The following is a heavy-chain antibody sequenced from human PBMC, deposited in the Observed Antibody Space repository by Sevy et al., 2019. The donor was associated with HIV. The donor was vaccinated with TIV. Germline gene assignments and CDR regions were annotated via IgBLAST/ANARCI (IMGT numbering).Heavy chain of an antibody. CDR1: GFTVSSNY. D-gene: IGHD6-13*01. CDR2: IYSGDSI. V-gene: IGHV3-53*01. Sequence: GGSLRLSCAASGFTVSSNYMSWVRQAPGKGLEWVSVIYSGDSISYADSVKGRFTITRDNSKNTLYLQSNSLRAEDTAVYYCAVVAEGYWGQGTLVTVSS. CDR3: AVVAEGY. J-gene: IGHJ4*02.